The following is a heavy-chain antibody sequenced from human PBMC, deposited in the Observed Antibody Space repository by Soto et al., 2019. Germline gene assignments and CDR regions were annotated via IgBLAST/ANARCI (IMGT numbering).Heavy chain of an antibody. V-gene: IGHV3-11*06. CDR1: GFTFGDSY. Sequence: GGSLRLSCAGSGFTFGDSYMSWIRQAPGKGLEWLSYISPGSRYPAYADSVKGQFTISRDNAKRSLYLQMMSLTAEDTAIYYCVRGGGGGLFDPWGQGTMVTVSS. J-gene: IGHJ5*02. CDR3: VRGGGGGLFDP. CDR2: ISPGSRYP. D-gene: IGHD2-15*01.